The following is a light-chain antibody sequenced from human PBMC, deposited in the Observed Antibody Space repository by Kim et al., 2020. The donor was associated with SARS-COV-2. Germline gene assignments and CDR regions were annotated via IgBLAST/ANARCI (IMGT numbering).Light chain of an antibody. CDR3: QAWDSSTVV. Sequence: SYELTQPPSVSVSPGQTASITCSGDKLGDKYACWYRQKPGQSPVLVIYQDTKRPSGIPERFSGSNSGNTATLTISGTQAMDEADYYCQAWDSSTVV. CDR2: QDT. CDR1: KLGDKY. V-gene: IGLV3-1*01. J-gene: IGLJ2*01.